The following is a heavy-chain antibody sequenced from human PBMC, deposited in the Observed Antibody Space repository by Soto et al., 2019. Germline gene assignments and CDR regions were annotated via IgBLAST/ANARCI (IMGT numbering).Heavy chain of an antibody. Sequence: GGSLRLSCAAFGFTFSDFHMSWIRQAPGKGLEWVAVIWYDGSNKYYADSVKGRFTISRDNSKNTLYLQMNSLRAEDTAVYYCARSGAGAEYFQHWGQGTLVTVSS. D-gene: IGHD4-17*01. J-gene: IGHJ1*01. V-gene: IGHV3-33*08. CDR3: ARSGAGAEYFQH. CDR2: IWYDGSNK. CDR1: GFTFSDFH.